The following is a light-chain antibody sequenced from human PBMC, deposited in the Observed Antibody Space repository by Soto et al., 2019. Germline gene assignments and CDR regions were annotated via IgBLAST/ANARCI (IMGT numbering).Light chain of an antibody. V-gene: IGLV1-47*01. CDR3: AAWDDSLSGGGVV. CDR2: KNN. CDR1: SSNIGSNY. J-gene: IGLJ2*01. Sequence: QSVLTQPPSASGTPEQRVTISCSGSSSNIGSNYVYWYQQLPGTAPKLLFYKNNQRPSGVPDRFSGSKSGTSASLAISGLRSEDEADYYCAAWDDSLSGGGVVFGGGTKLTVL.